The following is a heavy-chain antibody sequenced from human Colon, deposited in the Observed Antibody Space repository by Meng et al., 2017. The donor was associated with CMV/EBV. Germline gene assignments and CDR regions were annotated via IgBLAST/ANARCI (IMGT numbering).Heavy chain of an antibody. J-gene: IGHJ5*02. CDR1: GFTFSNTW. CDR2: LSNDESIS. D-gene: IGHD3-10*01. Sequence: GESLKISCAASGFTFSNTWMHWVRQVPGKGLVWVSRLSNDESISAYADFAKGRFTMSRDNAKHTVYLQMNSLRGEDTAVYYCARGQGGSGTWHLDAWGQGTLVTVSS. CDR3: ARGQGGSGTWHLDA. V-gene: IGHV3-74*01.